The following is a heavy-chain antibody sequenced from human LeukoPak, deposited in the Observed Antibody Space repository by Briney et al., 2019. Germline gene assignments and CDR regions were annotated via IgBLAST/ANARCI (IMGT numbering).Heavy chain of an antibody. CDR3: ARPSSGSYSDY. Sequence: PSQTLSLTCTVSGASITSGGYYWSWIRQHPGKGLEWIGYISYSGSTYYNPSLKSRVTISVDTSKNQFSLKLSSVTAADTAVYYCARPSSGSYSDYWGQGTLVTVSS. V-gene: IGHV4-31*03. J-gene: IGHJ4*02. CDR2: ISYSGST. CDR1: GASITSGGYY. D-gene: IGHD1-26*01.